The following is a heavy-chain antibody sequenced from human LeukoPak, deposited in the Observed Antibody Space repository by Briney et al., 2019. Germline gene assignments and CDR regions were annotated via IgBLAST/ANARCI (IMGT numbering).Heavy chain of an antibody. D-gene: IGHD2/OR15-2a*01. V-gene: IGHV3-74*01. Sequence: PGGSLRLSCAASGFAFSSYWMYWVRQDPGTGLVWVSRINTDGSITNYADSVKGRFTISRDDAKKSLYLQMNSLRAEDTAVYYCARFSEVYYYVDVWGTGTTVTVSS. J-gene: IGHJ6*03. CDR2: INTDGSIT. CDR3: ARFSEVYYYVDV. CDR1: GFAFSSYW.